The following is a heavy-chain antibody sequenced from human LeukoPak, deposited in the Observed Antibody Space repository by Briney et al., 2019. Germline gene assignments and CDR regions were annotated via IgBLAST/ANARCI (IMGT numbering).Heavy chain of an antibody. V-gene: IGHV4-59*01. CDR2: IYYSGST. CDR3: ARDGRYGEYKWFDP. CDR1: GGSISSYY. Sequence: SETLSLTCTVSGGSISSYYWSWIRQPPGKGLEWIGYIYYSGSTNYNPSLKSRVTISVDTSKNQFSLKLSSVTAANTAVYYCARDGRYGEYKWFDPWGQGTLVTVSS. D-gene: IGHD4-17*01. J-gene: IGHJ5*02.